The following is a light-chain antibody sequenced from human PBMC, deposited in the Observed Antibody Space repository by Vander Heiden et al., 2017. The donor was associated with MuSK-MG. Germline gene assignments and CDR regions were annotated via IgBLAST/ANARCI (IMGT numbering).Light chain of an antibody. V-gene: IGKV1-12*01. J-gene: IGKJ2*01. Sequence: DIQMTQSPSSVSAYGGDRFTITCLASQDIRNWLAWYQQKPGEAPKLLIYAAASLKSGVPSRFSGSGSGTDLTLTIRSRQPEDFATYYCQQTNSFPPYTFGQGTKLEIK. CDR3: QQTNSFPPYT. CDR1: QDIRNW. CDR2: AAA.